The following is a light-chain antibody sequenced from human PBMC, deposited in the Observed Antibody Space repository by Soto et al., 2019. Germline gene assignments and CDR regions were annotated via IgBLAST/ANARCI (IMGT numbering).Light chain of an antibody. CDR1: SSNIGAGYD. Sequence: QSVLTQPPSVSGAPGQRVTISCTGSSSNIGAGYDVHWYQQLPGTAPKLLIYGNSNRPSGVPDRFSGSKSGTSASLAITGLQAEDEADYCCQCYGGSLSGAVFGGGTQLTVL. CDR2: GNS. CDR3: QCYGGSLSGAV. J-gene: IGLJ3*02. V-gene: IGLV1-40*01.